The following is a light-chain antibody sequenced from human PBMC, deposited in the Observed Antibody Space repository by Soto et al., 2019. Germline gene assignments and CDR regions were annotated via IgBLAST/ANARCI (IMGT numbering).Light chain of an antibody. CDR3: HPDADSYPSV. V-gene: IGLV2-8*01. CDR2: DVS. J-gene: IGLJ1*01. CDR1: SSDVGRYNY. Sequence: AARTQPPPACGYPRQTSTISCTGTSSDVGRYNYVSWYQHHPGKAPKLIIYDVSQRPSGVPDRFSGSKSGNTASLTVSGLQAEDLADYYCHPDADSYPSVLXTGPKVT.